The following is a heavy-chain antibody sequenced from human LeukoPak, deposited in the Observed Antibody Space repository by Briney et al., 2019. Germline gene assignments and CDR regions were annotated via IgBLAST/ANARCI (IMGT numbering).Heavy chain of an antibody. CDR1: GFTFSVSG. V-gene: IGHV3-30*18. D-gene: IGHD6-6*01. CDR3: AKDLSTLSIIFDS. CDR2: ISNGGAGR. J-gene: IGHJ4*02. Sequence: GRSLRLSCAASGFTFSVSGMHWVRQAPGKGLEWVTLISNGGAGRYYTDSVKRRFPIHRDNSKNTVYLQENTLKAEDTAVYYCAKDLSTLSIIFDSWGQGTRV.